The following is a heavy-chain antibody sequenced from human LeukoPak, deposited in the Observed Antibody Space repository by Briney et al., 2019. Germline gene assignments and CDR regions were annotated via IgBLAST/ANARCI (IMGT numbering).Heavy chain of an antibody. D-gene: IGHD3-3*01. CDR3: ARGAFDFWSGWAPYYYYGMDV. CDR2: ISAYNGNT. CDR1: GYTFTSYG. Sequence: GASVKVSCKASGYTFTSYGISWVRQAPGQGLEWMGWISAYNGNTNYAQKLQGRVTMTTDTTTSTAYMELRSLRSDDTAVYYCARGAFDFWSGWAPYYYYGMDVWGQGTTVTVSS. J-gene: IGHJ6*02. V-gene: IGHV1-18*01.